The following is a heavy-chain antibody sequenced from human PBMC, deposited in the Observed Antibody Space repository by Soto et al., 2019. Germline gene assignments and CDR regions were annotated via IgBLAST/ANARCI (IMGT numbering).Heavy chain of an antibody. CDR2: IKSKTDGGTT. J-gene: IGHJ4*02. D-gene: IGHD6-19*01. CDR1: GFTFSNAW. CDR3: TTVPSGWYPED. Sequence: EVQLVESGGGLVKPGGSLRLSCAASGFTFSNAWMSWVRQAPGKGLEWVGRIKSKTDGGTTDYAAPVKGRFTISRDYSKNSLYLQMNSVKTEDTAVYYCTTVPSGWYPEDWGQGTLVTVSS. V-gene: IGHV3-15*01.